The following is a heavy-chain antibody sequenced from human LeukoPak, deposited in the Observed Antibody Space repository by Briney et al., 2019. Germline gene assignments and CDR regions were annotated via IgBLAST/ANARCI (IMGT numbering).Heavy chain of an antibody. D-gene: IGHD6-19*01. CDR2: INPGDSDT. Sequence: GESLKISCKGSGYSFTSYWIGWVRQMPGKGLEWMGIINPGDSDTRYSPSFQGQVTISADKSISTAYLQWSSLKASDTAMYYCARHPSGEYSSGWYDYWGQGTLVTVSS. V-gene: IGHV5-51*01. CDR3: ARHPSGEYSSGWYDY. CDR1: GYSFTSYW. J-gene: IGHJ4*02.